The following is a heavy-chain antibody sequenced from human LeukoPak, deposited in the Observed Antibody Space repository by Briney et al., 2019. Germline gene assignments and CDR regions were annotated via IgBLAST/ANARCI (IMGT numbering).Heavy chain of an antibody. Sequence: GGSLRLSCAASGFTFSSYSMNWVRQAPGKGLEWVSSISSSSYIYYADSVKSRFTISRDNAKNSLYLQMNSLRAEDTAVYYCARSSGWYHRGPDYYYYYMDVWGKGTTVTVS. CDR1: GFTFSSYS. D-gene: IGHD6-19*01. CDR3: ARSSGWYHRGPDYYYYYMDV. J-gene: IGHJ6*03. CDR2: ISSSSYI. V-gene: IGHV3-21*01.